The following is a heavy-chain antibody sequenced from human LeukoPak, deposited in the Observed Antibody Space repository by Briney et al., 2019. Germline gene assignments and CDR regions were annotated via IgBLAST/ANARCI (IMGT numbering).Heavy chain of an antibody. Sequence: GGSLRLSCAASGFTFDDYAMHWVRQAPGKGLEWVSGISRNSGSIGYADSVKGRFTISRDNAKNSLYLQMNSLRAEDMALYYCAASYGVSGKFDYWGQGTLVTVSS. CDR3: AASYGVSGKFDY. V-gene: IGHV3-9*03. J-gene: IGHJ4*02. CDR2: ISRNSGSI. CDR1: GFTFDDYA. D-gene: IGHD2-8*01.